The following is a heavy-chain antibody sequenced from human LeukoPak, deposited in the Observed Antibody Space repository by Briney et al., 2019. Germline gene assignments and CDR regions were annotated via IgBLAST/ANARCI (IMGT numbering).Heavy chain of an antibody. CDR2: IYTSGST. Sequence: SETLSLTCTVSGGSISSYYWSWIRQPAGKGLEWIGRIYTSGSTNYNPSLKSRATMSVDTSKNQFSLKLSSVTAADTAVYYCARARGEQWLVRNPFDIWGQGTMVTVSS. CDR3: ARARGEQWLVRNPFDI. J-gene: IGHJ3*02. CDR1: GGSISSYY. V-gene: IGHV4-4*07. D-gene: IGHD6-19*01.